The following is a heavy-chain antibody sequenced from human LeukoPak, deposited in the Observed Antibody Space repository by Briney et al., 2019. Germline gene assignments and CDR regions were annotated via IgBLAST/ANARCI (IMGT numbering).Heavy chain of an antibody. J-gene: IGHJ3*02. Sequence: PSQTLSLTCTVSGGSISRSDYYWSWIRQPAGKGLEWIGRIYTSGSTNYNPSLKSRVTMSVDTSKNQFSLKLSSVTAADTAVYYCARGGTYYDFWSGQDDAFDIWGQGTMVTVSS. CDR2: IYTSGST. V-gene: IGHV4-61*02. D-gene: IGHD3-3*01. CDR3: ARGGTYYDFWSGQDDAFDI. CDR1: GGSISRSDYY.